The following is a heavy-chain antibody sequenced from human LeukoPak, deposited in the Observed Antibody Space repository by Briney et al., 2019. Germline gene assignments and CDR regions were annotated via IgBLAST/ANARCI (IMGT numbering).Heavy chain of an antibody. CDR3: ARDETGGYSGSYADY. D-gene: IGHD1-26*01. J-gene: IGHJ4*02. V-gene: IGHV3-33*01. Sequence: GGSLRLSCAASGFTFSSYGMHWVRQAPGKGLEWVAVIWYDGSNKYYADSVKGRFTISRDNSKNTLYLQMNSLRAEDTAVYYCARDETGGYSGSYADYWGQGTLVTVSS. CDR2: IWYDGSNK. CDR1: GFTFSSYG.